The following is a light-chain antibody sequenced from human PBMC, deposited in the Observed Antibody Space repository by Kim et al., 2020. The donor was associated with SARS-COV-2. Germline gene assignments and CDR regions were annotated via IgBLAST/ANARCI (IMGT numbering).Light chain of an antibody. CDR1: QSVSRH. V-gene: IGKV3-11*01. CDR2: DAS. Sequence: LSPGERATRSCRASQSVSRHLAWYQQKPGQAPRLLIYDASNRAPGISARFSGSGSGTDFTLTISSLEPEDFAVYYCQQRSNWPLTFGGGTKVDIK. CDR3: QQRSNWPLT. J-gene: IGKJ4*01.